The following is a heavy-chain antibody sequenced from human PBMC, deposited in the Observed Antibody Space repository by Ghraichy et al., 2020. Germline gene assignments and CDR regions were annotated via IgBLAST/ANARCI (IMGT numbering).Heavy chain of an antibody. CDR2: INHSGST. J-gene: IGHJ4*02. D-gene: IGHD6-6*01. Sequence: SETLSLTCAVYGGSFSGYYWSWIRQPPGKGLEWIGEINHSGSTNYNPSLKSRVTISVDTSKNQFSLKLSSVTAADTAVYYCARGARDPRPYSSSSRDLDYWGQGTLVTVSS. V-gene: IGHV4-34*01. CDR3: ARGARDPRPYSSSSRDLDY. CDR1: GGSFSGYY.